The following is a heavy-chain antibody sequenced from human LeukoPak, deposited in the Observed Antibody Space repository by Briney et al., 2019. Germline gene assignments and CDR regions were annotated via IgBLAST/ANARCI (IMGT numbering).Heavy chain of an antibody. CDR3: ARNGVEQQLVYFDY. J-gene: IGHJ4*02. Sequence: SETLSLTCTVSGASITGHYWSWIRQPPGKGLEWIGFIYYSGTTNYNPSLKSRVTISVDTSKNQFSLKLSSVTAADTAVYYCARNGVEQQLVYFDYWGQGTLVTVSS. D-gene: IGHD6-13*01. CDR2: IYYSGTT. V-gene: IGHV4-59*11. CDR1: GASITGHY.